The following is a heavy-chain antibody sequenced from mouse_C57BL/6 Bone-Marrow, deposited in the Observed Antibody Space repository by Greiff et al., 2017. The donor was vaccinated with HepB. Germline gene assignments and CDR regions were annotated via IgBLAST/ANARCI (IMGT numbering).Heavy chain of an antibody. CDR3: AREGYGSSYWFAY. J-gene: IGHJ3*01. CDR1: GYSITSGYY. Sequence: EVKLEESGPGLVKPSQSLSLTCSVTGYSITSGYYWNWIRQFPGNKLEWMGYISYDGSNNYNPSLKNRISITRDTSKNQFFLKLNSVTTEDTATYYSAREGYGSSYWFAYWGQGTLVTGSA. V-gene: IGHV3-6*01. D-gene: IGHD1-1*01. CDR2: ISYDGSN.